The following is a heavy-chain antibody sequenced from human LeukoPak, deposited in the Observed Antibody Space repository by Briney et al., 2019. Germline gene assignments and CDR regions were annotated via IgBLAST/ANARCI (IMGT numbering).Heavy chain of an antibody. D-gene: IGHD1-26*01. J-gene: IGHJ4*02. V-gene: IGHV4-34*01. CDR1: GFTFSTYG. CDR3: ARDSVPGGSYYNY. Sequence: GSLRLSCAASGFTFSTYGMHWVRQAPGKGLEWIGEINHSGSTNYNPSLKSRVTISVDTSKNQFSLKLSSVTAADTAVYYCARDSVPGGSYYNYWGQGTLVTVSS. CDR2: INHSGST.